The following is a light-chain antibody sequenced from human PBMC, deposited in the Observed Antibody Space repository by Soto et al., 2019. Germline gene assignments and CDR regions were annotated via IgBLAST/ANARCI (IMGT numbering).Light chain of an antibody. CDR3: QVGDRNSDHTLYV. Sequence: SYELTQPPSVSVAPGQTATITCGGNNIRSKSVNWYQQKPGQAPVLVVYNNRDRPLGIPVRFSGSTSGNPASLTMSGVEAGDEADYYCQVGDRNSDHTLYVFGSGTKVAVL. CDR2: NNR. V-gene: IGLV3-21*02. CDR1: NIRSKS. J-gene: IGLJ1*01.